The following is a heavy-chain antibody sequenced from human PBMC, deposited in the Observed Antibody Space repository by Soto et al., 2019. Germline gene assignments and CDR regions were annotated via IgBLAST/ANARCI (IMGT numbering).Heavy chain of an antibody. CDR3: ARWSFLRSGDLFHGLYV. Sequence: QVQLQQWGAGLLKPSETLSLTCAVHGGSFSGYYWDWIRQPPGKGLEWIGEVNHGGTSNYNPSLKRRDIISVDTSKHRFSWKRTSVTAEGTALCFCARWSFLRSGDLFHGLYVWGQGTTVTVSS. D-gene: IGHD3-10*01. CDR2: VNHGGTS. V-gene: IGHV4-34*01. CDR1: GGSFSGYY. J-gene: IGHJ6*02.